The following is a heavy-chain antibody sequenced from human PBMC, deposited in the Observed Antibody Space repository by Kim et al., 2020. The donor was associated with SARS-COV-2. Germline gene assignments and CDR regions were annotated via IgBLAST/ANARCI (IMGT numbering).Heavy chain of an antibody. Sequence: GGSLRLSCAASGFTFSSYGMHWVRQAPGKGLEWVAVIWYDGSNKYYADSVKGRFTISRDNSKNTLYLQMNSLRAEDTAVYYCASFDHIAAAGSAHLAPFDYWGQGTLVTVSS. J-gene: IGHJ4*02. D-gene: IGHD6-13*01. V-gene: IGHV3-33*01. CDR2: IWYDGSNK. CDR3: ASFDHIAAAGSAHLAPFDY. CDR1: GFTFSSYG.